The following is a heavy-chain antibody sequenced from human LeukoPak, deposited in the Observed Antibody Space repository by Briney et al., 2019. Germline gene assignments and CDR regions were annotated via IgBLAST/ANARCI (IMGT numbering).Heavy chain of an antibody. D-gene: IGHD3-3*01. J-gene: IGHJ6*03. CDR1: GGSISSSNW. CDR3: ARTTFWSGRPPDYHHCYMDV. Sequence: SETLSLTCAVSGGSISSSNWWSWIRQAPGKGLEWIGYVHYNGSPNYNASLKSRVTISVDASKNQFSLKVSFVSAADTAVYYCARTTFWSGRPPDYHHCYMDVWGKGTTVTVSS. V-gene: IGHV4-61*01. CDR2: VHYNGSP.